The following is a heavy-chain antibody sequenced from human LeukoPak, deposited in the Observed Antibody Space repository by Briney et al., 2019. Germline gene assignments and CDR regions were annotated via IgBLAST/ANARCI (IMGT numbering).Heavy chain of an antibody. CDR3: ASPWELRTSYYYYGMDV. D-gene: IGHD1-26*01. V-gene: IGHV1-46*01. Sequence: ASVKVSCKASGYTFTSYYMHWVRQAPGQGLEWMGIINPSGGSTSYAQKFQGRVTMTRDTSMSTVYMELSSLRSEDTAVYYCASPWELRTSYYYYGMDVWGQGTTVTVSS. CDR1: GYTFTSYY. J-gene: IGHJ6*02. CDR2: INPSGGST.